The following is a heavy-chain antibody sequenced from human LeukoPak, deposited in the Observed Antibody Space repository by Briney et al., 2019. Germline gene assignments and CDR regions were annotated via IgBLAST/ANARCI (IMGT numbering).Heavy chain of an antibody. CDR1: GYSLPDYC. CDR3: ARHGPKPGTADALDI. D-gene: IGHD1-14*01. Sequence: GEPLKISCKASGYSLPDYCIGWVRQMPGKGLEWMGIIYPGDSDTRESPSFQGQVTVSADTSINTAYLQWKSLRASDTAMYFCARHGPKPGTADALDIWGQGTMVTVSS. CDR2: IYPGDSDT. V-gene: IGHV5-51*01. J-gene: IGHJ3*02.